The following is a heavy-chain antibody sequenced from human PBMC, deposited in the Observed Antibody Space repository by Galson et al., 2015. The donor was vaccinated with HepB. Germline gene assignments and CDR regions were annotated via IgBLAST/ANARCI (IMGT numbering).Heavy chain of an antibody. CDR2: IRSKANNYAT. CDR3: SSLISVSSPPPDY. J-gene: IGHJ4*02. V-gene: IGHV3-73*01. Sequence: SLRLSCAASGFTFSDSTMHWVRQASGKGLEWVGRIRSKANNYATAYAASVKGRFTISRGDSKNTAYLQMNSLKTEDTAVYYCSSLISVSSPPPDYWGQGTLVTVSS. CDR1: GFTFSDST. D-gene: IGHD1-26*01.